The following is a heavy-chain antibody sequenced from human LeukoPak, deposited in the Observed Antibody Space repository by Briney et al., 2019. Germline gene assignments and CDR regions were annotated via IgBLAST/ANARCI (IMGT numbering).Heavy chain of an antibody. V-gene: IGHV4-59*01. CDR3: ARWNGDYDPLPFDY. J-gene: IGHJ4*02. Sequence: SETLSLTCTVSGGPISSYYWSWIRQPLGKALEWIGYIYYSGSTNYNPSLKSRVTISVDTSKNQFSLKLSSVTAADTAVYYCARWNGDYDPLPFDYWGQGTLVTVSS. D-gene: IGHD4-17*01. CDR1: GGPISSYY. CDR2: IYYSGST.